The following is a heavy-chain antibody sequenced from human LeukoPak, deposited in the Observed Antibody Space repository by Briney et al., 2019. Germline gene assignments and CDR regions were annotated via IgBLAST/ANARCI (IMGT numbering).Heavy chain of an antibody. D-gene: IGHD2-21*02. CDR3: ASSLYCGGDCYPNFDY. CDR2: IYYSGST. V-gene: IGHV4-59*04. J-gene: IGHJ4*02. CDR1: GGSMTNYC. Sequence: SETLSLTCTVSGGSMTNYCWSWIRQPAGKGLEWIGNIYYSGSTYYNPSLKSRVTISVDTSKNQFSLKLSSVTAADTAVYYCASSLYCGGDCYPNFDYWGQGTLVTVSS.